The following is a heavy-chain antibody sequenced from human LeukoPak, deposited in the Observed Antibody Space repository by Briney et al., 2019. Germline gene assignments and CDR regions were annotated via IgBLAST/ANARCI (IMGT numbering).Heavy chain of an antibody. D-gene: IGHD6-13*01. CDR2: INPNSGGT. J-gene: IGHJ6*03. V-gene: IGHV1-2*06. Sequence: ASVKVSCKAPGYTFTGYYMHWVRQAPGQGLEWMGRINPNSGGTNYAQKFQGRVTMTRDTSISTAYMELSRLRSDDTAVYYCARATQQPEYYYYYMDVWGKGTTVTVSS. CDR1: GYTFTGYY. CDR3: ARATQQPEYYYYYMDV.